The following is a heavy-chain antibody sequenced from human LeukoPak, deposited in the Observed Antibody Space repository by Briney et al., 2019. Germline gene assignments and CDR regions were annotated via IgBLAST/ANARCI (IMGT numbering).Heavy chain of an antibody. Sequence: GGSLRLSCAASGFSFSGYWMSWVRQTPGKGLEWVANIKQDGSVKNSVDSMKGRFTISRDNTKNLLYLEMNSLKAEDTAVYYGVGGGGHFELWGQGTLVTVSS. CDR3: VGGGGHFEL. V-gene: IGHV3-7*03. J-gene: IGHJ4*02. D-gene: IGHD3-16*01. CDR1: GFSFSGYW. CDR2: IKQDGSVK.